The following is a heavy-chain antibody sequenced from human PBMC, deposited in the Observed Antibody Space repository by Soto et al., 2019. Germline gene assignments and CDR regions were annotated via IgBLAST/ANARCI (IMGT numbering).Heavy chain of an antibody. V-gene: IGHV4-39*07. CDR2: IYYSGST. CDR1: GGSISSSSYY. D-gene: IGHD3-22*01. CDR3: AGAYTYYYDSSGYYYGYFDL. Sequence: SETLSLTCTVSGGSISSSSYYWGWIRQPPGKGLEWIGSIYYSGSTYYNPSLKSRVTISVDTSKNQFSLKLSSVTAADMAVYYCAGAYTYYYDSSGYYYGYFDLWGRGTLVTVSS. J-gene: IGHJ2*01.